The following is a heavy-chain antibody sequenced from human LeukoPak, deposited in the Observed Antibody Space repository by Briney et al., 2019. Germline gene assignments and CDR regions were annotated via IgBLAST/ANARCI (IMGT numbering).Heavy chain of an antibody. Sequence: PGGSLRLSCAASGFTFSTYWMSWVRHTPGKGLVWVSRINSAGSSTAYADSVKGRFTISRDNAKNTLYLQMNSLRAEDTAVYYCTTMVQFGWGQGTLVTVSS. D-gene: IGHD3-10*01. CDR2: INSAGSST. V-gene: IGHV3-74*03. CDR3: TTMVQFG. J-gene: IGHJ4*02. CDR1: GFTFSTYW.